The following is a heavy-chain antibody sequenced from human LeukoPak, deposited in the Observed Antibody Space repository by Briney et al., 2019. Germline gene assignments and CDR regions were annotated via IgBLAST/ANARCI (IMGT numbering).Heavy chain of an antibody. D-gene: IGHD3-10*01. CDR2: ISYNGGTK. CDR1: GFTFSTYA. CDR3: ARDPGGGQMDY. J-gene: IGHJ4*02. Sequence: GGSLRLSCAASGFTFSTYAIRWVRQTPGKGLEWVADISYNGGTKYFADSVRGRFTISRDNSKNTVSLQMNSLRDDDAAVYFCARDPGGGQMDYWGQGTLVTVSS. V-gene: IGHV3-30*04.